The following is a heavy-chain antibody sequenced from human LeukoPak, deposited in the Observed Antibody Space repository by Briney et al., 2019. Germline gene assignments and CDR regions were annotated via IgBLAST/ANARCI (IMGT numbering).Heavy chain of an antibody. CDR2: INAGNGNT. CDR3: AAMDLYYYGSGSYMGPFDY. Sequence: ASVKVSCKASGYTFTSYAMHWVRQAPGQRLEWMGWINAGNGNTKYSQKIQGRVTITRDTSASTAYMELSSLRSEDTAVYYCAAMDLYYYGSGSYMGPFDYWGQGTLVTVSS. V-gene: IGHV1-3*01. J-gene: IGHJ4*02. D-gene: IGHD3-10*01. CDR1: GYTFTSYA.